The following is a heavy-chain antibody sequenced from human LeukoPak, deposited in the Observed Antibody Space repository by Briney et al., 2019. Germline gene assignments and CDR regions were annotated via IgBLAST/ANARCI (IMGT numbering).Heavy chain of an antibody. V-gene: IGHV1-18*04. D-gene: IGHD3-9*01. CDR1: GYTFTSYG. CDR2: ISAYNGNT. CDR3: ARDPPIRYFDWLPHYYYYGMDV. J-gene: IGHJ6*04. Sequence: GASVKVSCKASGYTFTSYGISWVRQAPGQGLEWMGWISAYNGNTNYAQKLQGRVTMTTDTSTSTAYTELRSLRSDDTAVYYCARDPPIRYFDWLPHYYYYGMDVWGKGTTVTVSS.